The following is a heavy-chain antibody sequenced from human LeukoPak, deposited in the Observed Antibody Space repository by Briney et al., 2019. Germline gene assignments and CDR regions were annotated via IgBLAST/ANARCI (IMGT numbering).Heavy chain of an antibody. CDR1: GYTFTSYG. V-gene: IGHV1-18*01. D-gene: IGHD3-22*01. CDR2: ISAYNGNT. J-gene: IGHJ6*02. Sequence: ASVKVSCKASGYTFTSYGISWVRQAPGQGLEWMGWISAYNGNTNYAQELQGRVTMTTDTSTSTAYMELRSLRSDDTAVYYCARDHPDYYDSSGYYSYYYYGMDVWGQGTTVTVSS. CDR3: ARDHPDYYDSSGYYSYYYYGMDV.